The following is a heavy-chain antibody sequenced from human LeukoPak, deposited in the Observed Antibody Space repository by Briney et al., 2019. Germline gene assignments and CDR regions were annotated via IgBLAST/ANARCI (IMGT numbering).Heavy chain of an antibody. CDR3: ARERGYTYGWDY. D-gene: IGHD5-18*01. V-gene: IGHV4-61*01. J-gene: IGHJ4*02. CDR2: IFYNGNT. Sequence: SETLSLTCTVSGGSVSSDTYYWSWIRQPPGKGLEWIGYIFYNGNTYYNPSLKSRITISIDTSKNEFSLKLTSVTAADTAVYYCARERGYTYGWDYWGQGALVTVSS. CDR1: GGSVSSDTYY.